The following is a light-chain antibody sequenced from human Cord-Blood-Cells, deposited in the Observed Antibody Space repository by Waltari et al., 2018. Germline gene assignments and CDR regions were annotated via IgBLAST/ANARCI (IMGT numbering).Light chain of an antibody. CDR1: QSVSSY. J-gene: IGKJ3*01. CDR2: DAS. V-gene: IGKV3-11*01. CDR3: QQRSNWPPGVFT. Sequence: EIVLTQSPATLSLSPGERATLSCRPSQSVSSYFAWYQQKPGQAPRLLIYDASNRSTGIPARFSGSGSGTDFTLTISSLEPEDFAVYYCQQRSNWPPGVFTFGPGTKVDIK.